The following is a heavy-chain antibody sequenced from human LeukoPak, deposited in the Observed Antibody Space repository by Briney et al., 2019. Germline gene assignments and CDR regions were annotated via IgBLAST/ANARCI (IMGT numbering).Heavy chain of an antibody. CDR1: GGSFSGYY. D-gene: IGHD3-22*01. Sequence: SETLSLTCAVYGGSFSGYYWSWIRQPPGKGLEWIGEINHSGSTNYNPSLKSRVTISVDTSKNQFSLKLSSVTAADTAVYYCARGGWYYDSSGFPMNYWGQGTLVNVSS. J-gene: IGHJ4*02. CDR2: INHSGST. V-gene: IGHV4-34*01. CDR3: ARGGWYYDSSGFPMNY.